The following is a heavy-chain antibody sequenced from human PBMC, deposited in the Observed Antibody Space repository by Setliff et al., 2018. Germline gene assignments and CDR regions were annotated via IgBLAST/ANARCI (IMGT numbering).Heavy chain of an antibody. V-gene: IGHV3-7*01. CDR3: ARDGVSYGMDV. Sequence: PGGSLRLSCAASGFTFSSFWMAWVRQSPGRGLEWVANINQGGSDQFYVESVKGRFTISRDNAKNSLYLQMNSLRAEDTAVYYCARDGVSYGMDVWGQGTTVTVSS. CDR2: INQGGSDQ. CDR1: GFTFSSFW. J-gene: IGHJ6*02.